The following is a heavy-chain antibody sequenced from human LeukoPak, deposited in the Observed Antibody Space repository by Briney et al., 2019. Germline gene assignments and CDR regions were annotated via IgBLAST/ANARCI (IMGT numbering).Heavy chain of an antibody. V-gene: IGHV4-59*01. J-gene: IGHJ5*02. CDR3: ARDRQTFDP. CDR2: IYYSGST. CDR1: DDSISSYY. Sequence: SETLSLTCTVSDDSISSYYWSWIRQPPGKGLEWIGYIYYSGSTNYNPSLKSRVTISVDTSKNQFSLKLSSVTAADTAVYYCARDRQTFDPWGQGTLVTVSS.